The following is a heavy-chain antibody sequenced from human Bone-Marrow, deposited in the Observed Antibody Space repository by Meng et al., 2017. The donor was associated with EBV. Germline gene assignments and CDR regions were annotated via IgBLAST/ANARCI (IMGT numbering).Heavy chain of an antibody. V-gene: IGHV3-30-3*01. CDR3: AREGEPWELNSYFDY. D-gene: IGHD1-26*01. CDR2: IAYGGNSK. Sequence: VHLVCSGGGVVETGGYRRRCCAGLGLACVYCLMFWGGHEGGKGVEWVAVIAYGGNSKFYADSVKGRFTISRDNSKNTLYLQMNSLRAEDTAVYYCAREGEPWELNSYFDYWGQGTLVTVSS. J-gene: IGHJ4*02. CDR1: GLACVYCL.